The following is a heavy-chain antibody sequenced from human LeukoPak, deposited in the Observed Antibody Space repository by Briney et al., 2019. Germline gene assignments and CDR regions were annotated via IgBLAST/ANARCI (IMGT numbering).Heavy chain of an antibody. D-gene: IGHD6-13*01. J-gene: IGHJ4*02. CDR3: AEEISSIAAAGIFPDY. CDR2: ISGSGGST. Sequence: GGSLRLSCAASGFTFSSYAMSWVRQAPGKGLEWVSAISGSGGSTYYADSVKGRFTISRDNSKNTLYLQMNSLRAEDTAVYYCAEEISSIAAAGIFPDYWGQGTLVTVSS. V-gene: IGHV3-23*01. CDR1: GFTFSSYA.